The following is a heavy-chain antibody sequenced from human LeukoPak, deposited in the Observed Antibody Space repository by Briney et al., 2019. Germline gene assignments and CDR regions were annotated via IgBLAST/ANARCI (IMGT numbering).Heavy chain of an antibody. J-gene: IGHJ6*03. CDR3: AKGLSSSWSRYFYYMDV. V-gene: IGHV3-7*03. CDR2: IKQDGSEK. CDR1: GFTFSSYG. Sequence: PGGSLRLSCAASGFTFSSYGMHWVRQAPGKGLEWVANIKQDGSEKYYVDSVKGRFTISRDNAKNTLYLQMNSLRAEDTAVYYCAKGLSSSWSRYFYYMDVWGKGTTVTISS. D-gene: IGHD6-13*01.